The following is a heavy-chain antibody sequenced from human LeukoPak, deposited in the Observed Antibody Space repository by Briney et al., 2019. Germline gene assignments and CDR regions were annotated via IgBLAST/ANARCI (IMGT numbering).Heavy chain of an antibody. D-gene: IGHD6-13*01. V-gene: IGHV3-33*06. CDR3: AKDRGSSWYGTSDY. CDR2: IWYDGSNQ. J-gene: IGHJ4*02. CDR1: GFTFNSYG. Sequence: PGGSLRLSCAASGFTFNSYGIHWVRQAPGKGLEWVAVIWYDGSNQYYADSVKGRFTISRDNSKNALYLQMNSLRAEDTAVYYCAKDRGSSWYGTSDYWGQGTLVTASS.